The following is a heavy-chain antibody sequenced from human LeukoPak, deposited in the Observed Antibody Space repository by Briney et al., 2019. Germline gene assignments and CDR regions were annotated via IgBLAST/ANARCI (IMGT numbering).Heavy chain of an antibody. Sequence: SETLSLTCTVSGYSISSGYYWGWIRQPPGKGLEWIGSIYHSGSTYYNPSLKSRVTISVDTSKNQFSLKLSSVTAADTAVYYCARVLSGYYGSGSYRYYYYYMDVWGKGTTVTVSS. J-gene: IGHJ6*03. V-gene: IGHV4-38-2*02. CDR1: GYSISSGYY. CDR3: ARVLSGYYGSGSYRYYYYYMDV. D-gene: IGHD3-10*01. CDR2: IYHSGST.